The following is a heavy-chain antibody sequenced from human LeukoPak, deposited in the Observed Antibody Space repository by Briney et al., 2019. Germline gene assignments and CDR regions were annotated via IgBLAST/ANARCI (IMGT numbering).Heavy chain of an antibody. D-gene: IGHD6-13*01. J-gene: IGHJ4*02. Sequence: GASVKVSCKASGYTFTGYYMHWVRQAPGQGLEWMGWINPNSGGTNYAQKFQGRVTMTRDTSISTTYMELSRLRSDDTAVYYCARDRRKAAGTPLDYWGQGTLVTVSS. V-gene: IGHV1-2*02. CDR1: GYTFTGYY. CDR3: ARDRRKAAGTPLDY. CDR2: INPNSGGT.